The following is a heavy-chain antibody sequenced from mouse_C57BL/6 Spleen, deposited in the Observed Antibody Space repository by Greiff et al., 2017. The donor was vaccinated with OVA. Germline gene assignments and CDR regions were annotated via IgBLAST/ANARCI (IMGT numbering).Heavy chain of an antibody. CDR3: ARSFYYGSSHWYFDV. CDR1: GFTFTDYY. Sequence: EVKVVESGGGLVQPGGSLSLSCAASGFTFTDYYMSWVRQPPGKALEWLGFIRNKANGYTTEYSASVKGRFTISRDNSQSILYLQMNALRAEDSATYYCARSFYYGSSHWYFDVWGTGTTVTVSS. D-gene: IGHD1-1*01. J-gene: IGHJ1*03. V-gene: IGHV7-3*01. CDR2: IRNKANGYTT.